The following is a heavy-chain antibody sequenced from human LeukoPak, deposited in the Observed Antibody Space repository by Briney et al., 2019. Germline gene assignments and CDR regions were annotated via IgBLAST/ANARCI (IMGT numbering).Heavy chain of an antibody. Sequence: PGGSLRLSRAASGFTFSGSAMHWVRQASGKGLEWVGRIRSKANSYATAYAASVKGRFTISRDDSKNTAYLQMNSLKTEDTAVYYCTRFEYSSSQGGRGTLVTVSS. CDR3: TRFEYSSSQ. V-gene: IGHV3-73*01. D-gene: IGHD6-6*01. J-gene: IGHJ4*02. CDR2: IRSKANSYAT. CDR1: GFTFSGSA.